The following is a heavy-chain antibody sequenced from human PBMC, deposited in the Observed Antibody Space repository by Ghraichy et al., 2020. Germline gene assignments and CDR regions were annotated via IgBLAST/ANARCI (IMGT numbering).Heavy chain of an antibody. CDR1: GYTFTSYG. J-gene: IGHJ4*02. D-gene: IGHD2-8*01. CDR2: ISAYNGNT. Sequence: ASVKVSCKASGYTFTSYGISWVRQAPGQGLEWMGWISAYNGNTNYAQKLQGRVTMTTDTSTSTAYMELRSLRSDDTAVYYCARYCTNGVCYTGVDYWGQGTLVTVSS. CDR3: ARYCTNGVCYTGVDY. V-gene: IGHV1-18*01.